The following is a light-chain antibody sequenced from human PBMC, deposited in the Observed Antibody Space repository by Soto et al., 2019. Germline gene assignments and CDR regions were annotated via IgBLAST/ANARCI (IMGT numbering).Light chain of an antibody. CDR3: SSYTSDTSYV. CDR2: DVS. J-gene: IGLJ1*01. Sequence: QPARNSPASVYGADLGSLSISSTETSSDVGAYNYDSWYQQYPGEAPRVIIYDVSHRPAGVSNRFSGSKSGNTASLTISGLQTQDEADYYCSSYTSDTSYVFGTRTKVPV. V-gene: IGLV2-14*01. CDR1: SSDVGAYNY.